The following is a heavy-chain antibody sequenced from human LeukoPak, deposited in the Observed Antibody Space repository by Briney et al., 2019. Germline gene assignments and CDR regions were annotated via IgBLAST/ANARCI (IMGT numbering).Heavy chain of an antibody. CDR3: ARIAGSSAAAGNC. Sequence: PGGSLRLSCAASGFTFSSYAMSWVRQAPGKGLEWVSSISSSSSYIYYADSVKGRFTISRDNAKNSLYLQMNSLRAEDTAVYYCARIAGSSAAAGNCWGQGTLVTVSS. J-gene: IGHJ4*02. CDR1: GFTFSSYA. V-gene: IGHV3-21*01. D-gene: IGHD6-13*01. CDR2: ISSSSSYI.